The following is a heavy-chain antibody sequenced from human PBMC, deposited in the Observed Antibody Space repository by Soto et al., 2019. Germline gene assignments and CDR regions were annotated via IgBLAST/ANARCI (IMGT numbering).Heavy chain of an antibody. V-gene: IGHV3-23*01. J-gene: IGHJ3*02. CDR1: GFTFSSYA. D-gene: IGHD3-9*01. CDR3: AKLLAPLELRYLDWPSDAFDS. Sequence: HPGGSLRLSCAASGFTFSSYAMSWVRQAPGKGLEWVSAISGSGGSTYYADSVKGRFTLSRDNAKNTLYLQMNRLGAEDTAVYYCAKLLAPLELRYLDWPSDAFDSWGQGTMVTV. CDR2: ISGSGGST.